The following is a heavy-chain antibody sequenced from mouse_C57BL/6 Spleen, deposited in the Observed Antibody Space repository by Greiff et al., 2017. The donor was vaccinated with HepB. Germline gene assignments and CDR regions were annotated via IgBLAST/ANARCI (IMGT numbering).Heavy chain of an antibody. J-gene: IGHJ4*01. CDR2: IYPSDSET. CDR1: GYTFTSYW. D-gene: IGHD4-1*01. V-gene: IGHV1-61*01. Sequence: QVQLQQPGAELVRPGSSVKLSCKASGYTFTSYWMDWVKQRPGQGLEWIGNIYPSDSETHYNQKFKDKATLTVDKSSSTAYMQLSSLTSEDSAVYDCARRGTGTFYAMDYWGQGTSVTVSS. CDR3: ARRGTGTFYAMDY.